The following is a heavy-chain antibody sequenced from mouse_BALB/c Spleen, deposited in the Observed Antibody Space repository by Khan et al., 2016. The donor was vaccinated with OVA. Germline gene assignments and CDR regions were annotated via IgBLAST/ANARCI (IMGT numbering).Heavy chain of an antibody. CDR2: IWGDGNT. CDR1: GFSLTSYG. V-gene: IGHV2-3*01. Sequence: QVQLKQSGPGLVAPSQSLSITCTVSGFSLTSYGVTWVRQPPGKGLEWRGVIWGDGNTNYHSALISRLSISKDNSKSQVFLKLNSLQTDDTATYYCANFDYGYYAVDCWGQGTSVTVSS. D-gene: IGHD2-4*01. CDR3: ANFDYGYYAVDC. J-gene: IGHJ4*01.